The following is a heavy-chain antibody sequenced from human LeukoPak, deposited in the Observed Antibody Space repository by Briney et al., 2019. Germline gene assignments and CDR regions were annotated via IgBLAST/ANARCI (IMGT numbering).Heavy chain of an antibody. D-gene: IGHD2/OR15-2a*01. CDR3: ASDYFLDY. J-gene: IGHJ4*02. Sequence: SETLSLTCTVSGGSISISSYYCGWIRQPPGKGLEWIGSIYYSGSTYYNPSLKSRVTISVDTSKNQFSLNLSSVTAAYTAVYYCASDYFLDYWGQGTLVTVSS. CDR2: IYYSGST. V-gene: IGHV4-39*07. CDR1: GGSISISSYY.